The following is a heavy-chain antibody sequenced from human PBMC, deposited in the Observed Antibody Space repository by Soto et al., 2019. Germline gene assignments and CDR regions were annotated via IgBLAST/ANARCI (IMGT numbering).Heavy chain of an antibody. D-gene: IGHD3-10*01. J-gene: IGHJ6*02. CDR3: ARDLDTITMVRGVTMGYYGMDV. V-gene: IGHV1-2*02. Sequence: EASVKVSCKASGYTFTGYYMHWVRQAPGQGLEWMGWINPNSGGTNYAQKFQGRVTMTRDTSISTAYMELSRLRSDDTAVYYCARDLDTITMVRGVTMGYYGMDVWGQGTTVTVSS. CDR1: GYTFTGYY. CDR2: INPNSGGT.